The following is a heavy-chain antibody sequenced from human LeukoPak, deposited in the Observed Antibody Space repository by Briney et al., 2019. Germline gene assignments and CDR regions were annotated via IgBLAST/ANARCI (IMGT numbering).Heavy chain of an antibody. J-gene: IGHJ6*02. Sequence: SETLSLTCTVSGGSISSYYWSWIRQPPGKGLEWIGYIYYSGSTNYNPSLKSRVTISVDTSKNQFSLKLSSVTAADTAVYYCARSQTTVTSLYYYYGMDVWGQGTTVTVSS. V-gene: IGHV4-59*12. D-gene: IGHD4-17*01. CDR2: IYYSGST. CDR1: GGSISSYY. CDR3: ARSQTTVTSLYYYYGMDV.